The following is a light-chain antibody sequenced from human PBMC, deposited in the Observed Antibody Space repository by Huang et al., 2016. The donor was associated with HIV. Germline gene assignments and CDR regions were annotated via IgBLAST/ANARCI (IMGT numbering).Light chain of an antibody. CDR2: SAA. Sequence: DIQMTQSPSSLSASVGDRVTITCRASQSITTYLNWYRQRPGEAPQLLIYSAASLQSGVPSMFSGSRSGTDFTLTISTLQPEDFATYFCQQMHSIPWTFGQGTKVEIK. CDR1: QSITTY. J-gene: IGKJ1*01. CDR3: QQMHSIPWT. V-gene: IGKV1-39*01.